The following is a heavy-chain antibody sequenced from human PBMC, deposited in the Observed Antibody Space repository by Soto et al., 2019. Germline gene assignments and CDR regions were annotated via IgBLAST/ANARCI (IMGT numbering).Heavy chain of an antibody. Sequence: SETLSLTCTVSGGSISSGGYYWSWIRQHPGKGLEWIGYIYYSGSTYYNPSLKSRVTISVDTSKNQFSLKLSSVTAADTAVYYCARVGGSGSYLDYWGQGTLVTVSS. J-gene: IGHJ4*02. CDR3: ARVGGSGSYLDY. D-gene: IGHD3-10*01. V-gene: IGHV4-31*03. CDR2: IYYSGST. CDR1: GGSISSGGYY.